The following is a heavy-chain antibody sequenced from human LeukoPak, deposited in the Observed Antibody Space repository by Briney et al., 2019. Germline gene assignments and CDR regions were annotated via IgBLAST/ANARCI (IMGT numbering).Heavy chain of an antibody. CDR1: GFTFADYG. D-gene: IGHD3-22*01. J-gene: IGHJ4*02. V-gene: IGHV3-20*04. CDR3: ARDLSNGNYYDSSGCFDY. CDR2: INWNGGST. Sequence: GGSLRLSCAVSGFTFADYGMSWVRQAPGKGLEWVSGINWNGGSTGYADSVKGRFTISRDNAKNSLYLQMNSLRAEDTALYYCARDLSNGNYYDSSGCFDYWGQGTLVTVSS.